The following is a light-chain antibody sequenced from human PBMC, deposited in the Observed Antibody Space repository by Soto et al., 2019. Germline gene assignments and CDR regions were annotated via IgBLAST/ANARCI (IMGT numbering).Light chain of an antibody. J-gene: IGKJ2*01. V-gene: IGKV3-15*01. Sequence: EIVLTQSPATLSLSPGERATLSCRASQSVFDYIAWYQQKPGQAPRLLIYGASTRATGVPARFSGSGSGTDFTLTISSLQSEDFAVYYCQHYNYWPYTFGQGTKVDIK. CDR2: GAS. CDR1: QSVFDY. CDR3: QHYNYWPYT.